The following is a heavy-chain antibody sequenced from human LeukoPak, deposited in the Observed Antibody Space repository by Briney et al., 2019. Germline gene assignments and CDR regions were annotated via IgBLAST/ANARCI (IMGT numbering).Heavy chain of an antibody. CDR3: ARQGVLWFGELYTD. D-gene: IGHD3-10*01. J-gene: IGHJ4*02. CDR2: INHSGST. CDR1: GGSLSGYY. Sequence: SETLSLTCAFCGGSLSGYYWSWIRQPPGKGLEWIGEINHSGSTNYNPSLKSRVTISVDTSKNQFSLKLSSVTAADTAVYYCARQGVLWFGELYTDGGQGTLVTVSS. V-gene: IGHV4-34*01.